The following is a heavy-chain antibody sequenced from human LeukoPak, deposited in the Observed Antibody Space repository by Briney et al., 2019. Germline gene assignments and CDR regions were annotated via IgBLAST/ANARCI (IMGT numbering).Heavy chain of an antibody. CDR3: ARDPPAVKSGTYG. CDR2: IYSGGAT. V-gene: IGHV3-66*01. CDR1: GVAVGNNY. J-gene: IGHJ4*02. Sequence: PGGSLRLSCAASGVAVGNNYMIWVRQAPGKGLEWVSRIYSGGATYYADPVKGRFTISRDSSKNTLFLQMNSLRAEDTAVYYCARDPPAVKSGTYGWGQGTLVTVSS. D-gene: IGHD4-11*01.